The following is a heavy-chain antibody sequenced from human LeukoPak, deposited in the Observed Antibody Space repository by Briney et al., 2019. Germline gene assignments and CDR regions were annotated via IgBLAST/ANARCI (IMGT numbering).Heavy chain of an antibody. CDR3: AKNSRTIFGVVISDTTYGMDV. V-gene: IGHV3-9*01. CDR2: ISWNSGSI. J-gene: IGHJ6*02. D-gene: IGHD3-3*01. Sequence: GGSLRLSCAASGFTFDDYAMHWVRQAPGKGLEWVSGISWNSGSIGYADSVKGRFTISRDNAKNTLYLQMNSLRAEDTAVYYCAKNSRTIFGVVISDTTYGMDVWGQGTTVTVSS. CDR1: GFTFDDYA.